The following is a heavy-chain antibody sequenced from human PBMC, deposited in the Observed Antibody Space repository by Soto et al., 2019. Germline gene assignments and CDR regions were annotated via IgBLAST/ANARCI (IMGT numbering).Heavy chain of an antibody. CDR3: GSAFKRSSSPPGPLEY. V-gene: IGHV4-30-4*01. J-gene: IGHJ4*02. CDR1: GDSIDSGDYY. CDR2: IYYSGNT. Sequence: QVQLQESGPGLVKPSQTLSLTCTVSGDSIDSGDYYWSWIRQPPGKGLEWIGCIYYSGNTYYNPSLRRRVSISGATSKSQSSLKLSSVTAADTAVYYSGSAFKRSSSPPGPLEYWGQGSLVTVSS. D-gene: IGHD6-13*01.